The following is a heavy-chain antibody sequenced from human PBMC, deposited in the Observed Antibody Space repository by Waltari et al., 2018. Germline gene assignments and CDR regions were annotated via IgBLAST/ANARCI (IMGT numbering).Heavy chain of an antibody. V-gene: IGHV4-39*07. CDR3: ARTTTHDFWSGYWNDAFDI. D-gene: IGHD3-3*01. CDR2: IYYSGST. Sequence: QLQLQESGPGLVKPSETLSLTCPVSGGSISSSSYYWGWIRQPPGKGLEWIGSIYYSGSTYYNPSLKSRVTISVDTSKNQFSLKLSSVTAADTAVYYCARTTTHDFWSGYWNDAFDIWGQVTMVTVSS. J-gene: IGHJ3*02. CDR1: GGSISSSSYY.